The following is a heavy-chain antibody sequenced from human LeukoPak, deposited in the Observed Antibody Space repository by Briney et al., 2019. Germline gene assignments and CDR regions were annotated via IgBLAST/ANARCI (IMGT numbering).Heavy chain of an antibody. CDR1: GGSINSYY. CDR2: IYSSGST. V-gene: IGHV4-59*08. Sequence: PSETLSLTCSVSGGSINSYYWSWIRQPPGKGLEWIGYIYSSGSTNYNPSLKSRVTISVDTSKNQFSLELSSVTAADTAVYYCARYGSSRIIMTHWGQGSLVIVSS. CDR3: ARYGSSRIIMTH. J-gene: IGHJ4*02. D-gene: IGHD3-22*01.